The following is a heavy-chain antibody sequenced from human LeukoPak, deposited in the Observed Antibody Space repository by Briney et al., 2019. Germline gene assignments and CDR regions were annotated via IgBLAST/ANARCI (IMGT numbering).Heavy chain of an antibody. CDR3: ARVGVTIVARAPHYYFDY. D-gene: IGHD5-12*01. CDR1: GYTFTSYY. Sequence: ASVKVPCKASGYTFTSYYMHWVRQAPGQGLEWMGIINPSGGSTSYAQKFQGRVTMTRDTSTSTVYMELSSLRSEDTAVYYCARVGVTIVARAPHYYFDYWGQGTLVTVSS. J-gene: IGHJ4*02. CDR2: INPSGGST. V-gene: IGHV1-46*01.